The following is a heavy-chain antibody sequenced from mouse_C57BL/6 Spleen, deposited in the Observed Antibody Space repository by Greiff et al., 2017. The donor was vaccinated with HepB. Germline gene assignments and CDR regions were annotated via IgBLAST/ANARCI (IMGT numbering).Heavy chain of an antibody. V-gene: IGHV1-42*01. CDR2: INPSTGGT. J-gene: IGHJ2*01. Sequence: EVQLQQSGPELVKPGASVKISCKASGYSFTGYYMNWMKQSPEKSLEWIGEINPSTGGTTYNQKFKAKATLTVDKSSSTAYMQLKSLTSEDSAVYYCARHEGYFDYWGQGTTLTVSS. CDR3: ARHEGYFDY. CDR1: GYSFTGYY.